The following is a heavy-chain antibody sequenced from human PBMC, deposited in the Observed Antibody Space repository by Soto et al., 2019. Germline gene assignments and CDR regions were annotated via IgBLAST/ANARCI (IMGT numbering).Heavy chain of an antibody. V-gene: IGHV3-23*04. CDR2: ISGSGGST. CDR1: GFTFRYYA. CDR3: AKEFVTYYYDSSGYYPPNYFDY. J-gene: IGHJ4*02. D-gene: IGHD3-22*01. Sequence: EVQLVESGGGLGQPGTSLRLSCVASGFTFRYYAMSWVRQAPGKGLEWVSAISGSGGSTYYADSVKGRFTISRDNSKNTLYLQMNSLRAEDTAVYYCAKEFVTYYYDSSGYYPPNYFDYWGQGTLVTVSS.